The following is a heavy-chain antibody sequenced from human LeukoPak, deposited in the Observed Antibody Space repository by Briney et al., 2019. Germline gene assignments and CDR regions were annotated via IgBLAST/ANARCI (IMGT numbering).Heavy chain of an antibody. D-gene: IGHD6-19*01. V-gene: IGHV3-30*02. CDR3: ANSGWSLRDY. J-gene: IGHJ4*02. CDR2: IRYDGSNK. Sequence: QAGGSLRLSCAASGFTFSSYGMHWVRQAPGKGLEWVAFIRYDGSNKYYADSVKGRFTISRDNSKNTLYLQMNGLRAEDTAVYYCANSGWSLRDYWGQGTLVTVSS. CDR1: GFTFSSYG.